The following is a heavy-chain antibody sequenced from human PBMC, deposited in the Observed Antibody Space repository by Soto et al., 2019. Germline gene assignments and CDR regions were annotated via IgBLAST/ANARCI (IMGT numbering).Heavy chain of an antibody. D-gene: IGHD2-21*02. V-gene: IGHV3-48*03. CDR2: ISSSGSTI. CDR1: GFTFSSYE. J-gene: IGHJ3*02. CDR3: ARAIEVTVDGAVDI. Sequence: PGGSLRLSCAASGFTFSSYEMNWVRQAPGKGLEWVSYISSSGSTIYYADSVKGRFTISRDNAKNSLYLQMNSLRAEDTAVYYCARAIEVTVDGAVDIWGQGTMVTVS.